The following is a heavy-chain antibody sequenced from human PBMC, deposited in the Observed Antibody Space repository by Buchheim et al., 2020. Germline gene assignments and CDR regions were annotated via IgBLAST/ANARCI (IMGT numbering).Heavy chain of an antibody. D-gene: IGHD3-10*01. J-gene: IGHJ4*02. Sequence: QVQLQESGPGLVKPSETLSLTCTVSGGSISSYYWSWIRQPPGKGLEWIGYIYYSGSTNYNPSLKSRVTISVDTSKNQFSLKLSSVTAADTAVYYCARDLGSMGSPAYYFDYWGQGTL. CDR3: ARDLGSMGSPAYYFDY. V-gene: IGHV4-59*01. CDR1: GGSISSYY. CDR2: IYYSGST.